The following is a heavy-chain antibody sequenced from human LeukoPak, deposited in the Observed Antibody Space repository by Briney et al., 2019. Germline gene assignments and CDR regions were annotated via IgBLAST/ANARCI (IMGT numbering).Heavy chain of an antibody. CDR1: GYTFTRYG. V-gene: IGHV1-18*01. Sequence: ASVKVSCKTSGYTFTRYGISWVRQAPGQGLEWMGWISAYNGYTNYAQNFQGRVTMTTDTSTSTAYMEVRSLRSDDTAMYYCARESGVGATTPDYWGQGTLVTVSS. D-gene: IGHD1-26*01. J-gene: IGHJ4*02. CDR3: ARESGVGATTPDY. CDR2: ISAYNGYT.